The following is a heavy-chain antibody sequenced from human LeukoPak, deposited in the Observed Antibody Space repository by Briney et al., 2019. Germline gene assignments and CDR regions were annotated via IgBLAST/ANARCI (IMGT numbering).Heavy chain of an antibody. CDR1: GYSISSGYY. J-gene: IGHJ4*02. Sequence: SETLSLTCTVSGYSISSGYYWGWIRQPPGKGLEWIGSNYRSGSTYYNPSLKSRVTISVDTSKNQFSLKLSSVTAADTAVYYCARVRDTIVGATNFDYWGQGTLVTVSS. D-gene: IGHD1-26*01. CDR2: NYRSGST. CDR3: ARVRDTIVGATNFDY. V-gene: IGHV4-38-2*02.